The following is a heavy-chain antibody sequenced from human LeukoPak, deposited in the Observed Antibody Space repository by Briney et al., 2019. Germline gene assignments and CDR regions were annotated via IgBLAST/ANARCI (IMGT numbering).Heavy chain of an antibody. Sequence: KPSETLSLTCTVSGGSISSSSYYWGWIRQPPGKGLEWIGSIYYSGSTYYNPSLKSRVTISVDTSKNQFPLKLSSVTAADTAVYYCARHPPGGLNAFDIWGQGTMVTVSS. CDR1: GGSISSSSYY. V-gene: IGHV4-39*01. J-gene: IGHJ3*02. CDR3: ARHPPGGLNAFDI. D-gene: IGHD4-23*01. CDR2: IYYSGST.